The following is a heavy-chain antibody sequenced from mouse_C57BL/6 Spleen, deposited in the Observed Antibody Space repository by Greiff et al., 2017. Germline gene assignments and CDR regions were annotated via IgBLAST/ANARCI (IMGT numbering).Heavy chain of an antibody. CDR2: IDPSDSYT. CDR3: SSYYGSSPLWYFDV. D-gene: IGHD1-1*01. Sequence: QVQLQQPGAELVKPGASVKLSCKASGYTFTSYWMQWVKQRPGQGLEWIGEIDPSDSYTNYNQKFKGKATLTVDTSSSTAYMQLSSLTSEDSAVYYCSSYYGSSPLWYFDVWGTGTTVTVSS. J-gene: IGHJ1*03. V-gene: IGHV1-50*01. CDR1: GYTFTSYW.